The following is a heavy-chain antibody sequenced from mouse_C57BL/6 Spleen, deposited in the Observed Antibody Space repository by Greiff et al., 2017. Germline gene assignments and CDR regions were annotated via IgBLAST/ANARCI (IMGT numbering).Heavy chain of an antibody. CDR3: ANSLYYAMDD. J-gene: IGHJ4*01. Sequence: QLQQSGPELVKPGASVKISCKASGYTFTDYYMNWVKQSHGKSLEWIGDINPNNGGTSYNQKFKGKATLTVDKSSSTAYMELRSLTSEDSAVYYCANSLYYAMDDWGQGTSVTVSS. CDR1: GYTFTDYY. CDR2: INPNNGGT. V-gene: IGHV1-26*01.